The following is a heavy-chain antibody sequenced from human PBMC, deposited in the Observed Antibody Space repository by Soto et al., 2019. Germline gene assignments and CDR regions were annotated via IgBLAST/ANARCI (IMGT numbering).Heavy chain of an antibody. CDR1: GYTFTGHY. CDR2: IGPASGDT. Sequence: ASVKVSCKASGYTFTGHYIHWVRQAPGQGPEWMGEIGPASGDTRYAQKFQGRVTMTRDTSITTVYMELNNLSPDDTAVYYCGRGRSGQLVVFYWGQGTPVTVPQ. V-gene: IGHV1-2*02. J-gene: IGHJ4*02. CDR3: GRGRSGQLVVFY. D-gene: IGHD3-10*01.